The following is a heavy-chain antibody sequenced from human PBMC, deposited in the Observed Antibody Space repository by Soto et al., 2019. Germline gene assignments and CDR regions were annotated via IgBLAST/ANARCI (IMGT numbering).Heavy chain of an antibody. CDR1: GYTFTGHY. CDR2: IGPASGDT. Sequence: ASVKVSCKASGYTFTGHYIHWVRQAPGQGPEWMGEIGPASGDTRYAQKFQGRVTMTRDTSITTVYMELNNLSPDDTAVYYCGRGRSGQLVVFYWGQGTPVTVPQ. V-gene: IGHV1-2*02. J-gene: IGHJ4*02. CDR3: GRGRSGQLVVFY. D-gene: IGHD3-10*01.